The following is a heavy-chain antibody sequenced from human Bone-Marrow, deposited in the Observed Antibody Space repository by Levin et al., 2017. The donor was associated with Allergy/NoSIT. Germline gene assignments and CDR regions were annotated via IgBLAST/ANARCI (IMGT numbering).Heavy chain of an antibody. CDR1: GFSYSDYQ. Sequence: ESLKISCAASGFSYSDYQMAWIRQAPGKGLEWIGHIYDSGNTNYNPSLKSRVTISLDTSKSQFSLKLTSVTAADTAMYYCAREGNYYDSSGYWWGQGTMVTVSA. CDR2: IYDSGNT. V-gene: IGHV4-34*01. J-gene: IGHJ3*01. CDR3: AREGNYYDSSGYW. D-gene: IGHD3-22*01.